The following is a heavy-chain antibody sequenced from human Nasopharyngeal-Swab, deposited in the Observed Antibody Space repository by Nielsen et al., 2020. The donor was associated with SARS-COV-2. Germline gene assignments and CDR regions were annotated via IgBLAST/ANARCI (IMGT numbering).Heavy chain of an antibody. D-gene: IGHD3-3*01. Sequence: ASVKVSCKASGYTFTSYDINWVRQATGQGLEWMGWMNPNSGNTGYAQKFQGRVTMTRNTSISTAYMELSSLRSEDTAVYYCARVLPLLKLIFWSGYYTSHYYYGMDVWGQGTTVTVSS. CDR1: GYTFTSYD. CDR2: MNPNSGNT. J-gene: IGHJ6*02. V-gene: IGHV1-8*01. CDR3: ARVLPLLKLIFWSGYYTSHYYYGMDV.